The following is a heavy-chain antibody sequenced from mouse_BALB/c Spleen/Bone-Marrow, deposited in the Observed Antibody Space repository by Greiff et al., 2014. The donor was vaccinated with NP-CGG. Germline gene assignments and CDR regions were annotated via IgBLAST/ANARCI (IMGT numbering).Heavy chain of an antibody. J-gene: IGHJ4*01. CDR1: GYTFTSYW. V-gene: IGHV1S22*01. D-gene: IGHD1-1*01. Sequence: LKQSGSELVRPGASVKLSCKASGYTFTSYWMHWVKQRPGQGLECIGNIYPGSGSTNYDEKFKTKATLTVDTSSSTAYMQLSSLTSEDSAVYYCTRSPITTVVAETMDYWGQGTSVTVSS. CDR3: TRSPITTVVAETMDY. CDR2: IYPGSGST.